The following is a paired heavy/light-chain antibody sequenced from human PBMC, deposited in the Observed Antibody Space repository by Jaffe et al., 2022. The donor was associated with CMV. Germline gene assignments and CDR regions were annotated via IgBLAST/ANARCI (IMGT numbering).Heavy chain of an antibody. V-gene: IGHV4-39*01. Sequence: QLQLQESGPGLVKPSETLSLTCTVSGGSISSSNSYWSWIRQPPGKGLEWIGSIHSSGSTYYIPSLKSRVAMSVDTSKKQFSLQLSSVTAADTAVYYCARLSSSWIQRWLYYFDYWGQGTLVTVSS. D-gene: IGHD5-18*01. CDR1: GGSISSSNSY. CDR2: IHSSGST. J-gene: IGHJ4*02. CDR3: ARLSSSWIQRWLYYFDY.
Light chain of an antibody. CDR2: NEN. V-gene: IGLV3-19*01. CDR1: SLRSYS. Sequence: SSELTQDPAVSVALGQTVRITCQGDSLRSYSPSWYQQKPGQAPILVIYNENDRPSGIPDRFSGSSSGDTASLTITGAQAEDEADYYCNSRDINGHHLFFGGGTKLTVL. CDR3: NSRDINGHHLF. J-gene: IGLJ2*01.